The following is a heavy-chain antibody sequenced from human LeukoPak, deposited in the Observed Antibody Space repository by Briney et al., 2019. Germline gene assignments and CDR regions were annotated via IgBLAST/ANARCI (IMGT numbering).Heavy chain of an antibody. V-gene: IGHV4-30-2*01. J-gene: IGHJ3*02. CDR2: IYHSGST. CDR3: ARDSIAAAGGGPHAFDI. CDR1: GASISSGGYY. D-gene: IGHD6-13*01. Sequence: SETLSLTCTVSGASISSGGYYWSWIRQPPGKGLEWIGYIYHSGSTYYNPSLKSRVTISVDRSKNQFSLKLSSVTAADTAVYYCARDSIAAAGGGPHAFDIWGQGTMVTVSS.